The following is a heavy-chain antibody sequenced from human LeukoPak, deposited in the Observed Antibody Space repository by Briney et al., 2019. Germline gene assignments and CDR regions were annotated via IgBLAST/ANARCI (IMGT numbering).Heavy chain of an antibody. CDR2: IYYSGST. CDR1: GGSVSSGSYY. CDR3: ARGISSGWSRAVGY. J-gene: IGHJ4*02. Sequence: SQTLSLTCAVSGGSVSSGSYYWSWIRQPPGKGLEWIGYIYYSGSTNYNPSLKSRVTISVDTSKNQFSLKLSSVTAADTAVYYCARGISSGWSRAVGYWGQGTLVTVSS. D-gene: IGHD6-19*01. V-gene: IGHV4-61*01.